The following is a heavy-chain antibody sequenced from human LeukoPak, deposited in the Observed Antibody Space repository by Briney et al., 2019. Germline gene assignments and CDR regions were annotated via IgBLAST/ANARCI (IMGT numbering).Heavy chain of an antibody. CDR2: INPSGGST. Sequence: ASVKVSCKASGYTFTSYYMHWVRQAPGQGLEWMGIINPSGGSTSYAQKFQGRVTMTRDTSTSTVYMELSSLRSEDTAVYYCARDRGYCSGGSCYPYNWFDPWGQGTLVTVSS. CDR3: ARDRGYCSGGSCYPYNWFDP. D-gene: IGHD2-15*01. V-gene: IGHV1-46*01. CDR1: GYTFTSYY. J-gene: IGHJ5*02.